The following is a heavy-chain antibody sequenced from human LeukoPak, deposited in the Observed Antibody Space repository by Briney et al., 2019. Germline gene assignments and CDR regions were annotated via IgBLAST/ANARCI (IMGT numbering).Heavy chain of an antibody. Sequence: ASVKVSCKASGGTFSSYAISWVRQAPGQGLEWMGGIIPIFGTANYAQKFQGRVTITADESTSTAYMELSSLRSEDTAVYYCARALMVYAKVDPYYYYYYMDVWGKGTTVTVSS. CDR2: IIPIFGTA. D-gene: IGHD2-8*01. CDR3: ARALMVYAKVDPYYYYYYMDV. J-gene: IGHJ6*03. CDR1: GGTFSSYA. V-gene: IGHV1-69*13.